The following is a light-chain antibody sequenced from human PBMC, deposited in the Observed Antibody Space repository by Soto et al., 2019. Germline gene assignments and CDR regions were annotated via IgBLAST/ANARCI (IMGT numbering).Light chain of an antibody. V-gene: IGKV1-5*01. CDR1: QSISSW. Sequence: DIEMTQSPSTLSASVGDRVNITCRASQSISSWLAWYQQKPGKAPKLLIYDASSLESGVPSRFSGSGSATEFTLTISSLQPDDFATYYCQQYNNYWTFGQGTKVDIK. CDR3: QQYNNYWT. J-gene: IGKJ1*01. CDR2: DAS.